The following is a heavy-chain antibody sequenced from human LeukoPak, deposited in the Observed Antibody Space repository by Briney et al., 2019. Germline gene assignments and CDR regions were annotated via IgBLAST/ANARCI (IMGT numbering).Heavy chain of an antibody. CDR2: IYTSGST. D-gene: IGHD2-2*01. CDR3: ARLRYSSSTSCYAFDY. Sequence: SETLSLTCAVSGGSLSSYCWSWVRQPAGKGLEWIGRIYTSGSTNYNPSLKSRVTMSVDTSKNQFSLKLSSVTAADTAVYYCARLRYSSSTSCYAFDYWGQGTLVTVSS. CDR1: GGSLSSYC. J-gene: IGHJ4*02. V-gene: IGHV4-59*10.